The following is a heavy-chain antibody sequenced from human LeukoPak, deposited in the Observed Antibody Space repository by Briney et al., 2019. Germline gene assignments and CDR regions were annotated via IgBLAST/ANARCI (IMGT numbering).Heavy chain of an antibody. CDR3: ARGSRIQLWSRPNWFDP. Sequence: GSLRLSCAASGFSFSSYAMNWVRQAPGKGLEWIGSIYYSGSTYYNPSLKSRVTISVDTSKNQFSLKLSSVTAADTAVYYCARGSRIQLWSRPNWFDPWGQGTLVTVSS. V-gene: IGHV4-39*07. CDR1: GFSFSSYA. CDR2: IYYSGST. J-gene: IGHJ5*02. D-gene: IGHD5-18*01.